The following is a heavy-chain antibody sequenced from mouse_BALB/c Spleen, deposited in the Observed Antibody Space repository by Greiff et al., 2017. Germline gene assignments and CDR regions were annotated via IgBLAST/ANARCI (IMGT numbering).Heavy chain of an antibody. D-gene: IGHD1-1*01. CDR2: IRNKANGYTT. CDR3: ASCYGSYFDY. Sequence: EVKLVESGGGLVQPGGSLRLSCATSGFTFTDYYMSWVRQPPGKALEWLGFIRNKANGYTTEYSASVKGRFTISRDNSQSILYLQMNTLRAEDSATYYCASCYGSYFDYWGQGTTLTVSS. V-gene: IGHV7-3*02. J-gene: IGHJ2*01. CDR1: GFTFTDYY.